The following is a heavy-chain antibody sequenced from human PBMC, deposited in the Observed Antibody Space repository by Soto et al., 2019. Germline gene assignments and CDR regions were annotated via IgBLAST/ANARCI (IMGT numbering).Heavy chain of an antibody. CDR1: GFTFSSYG. J-gene: IGHJ4*02. D-gene: IGHD1-26*01. CDR3: ARERVRGRWELIGYFDY. CDR2: IWYDGSNK. Sequence: QVQLVESGGGAVQPGRSLRLSCAASGFTFSSYGMHWVRQAPGKGLEWVAVIWYDGSNKYYADSVKGRFTISRDNSKNTLYLQMNSLRAEDTAVYYCARERVRGRWELIGYFDYWGQGTLVTVSS. V-gene: IGHV3-33*01.